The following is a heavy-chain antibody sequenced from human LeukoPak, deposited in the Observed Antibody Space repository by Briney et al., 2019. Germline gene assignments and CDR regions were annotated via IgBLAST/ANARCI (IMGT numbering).Heavy chain of an antibody. D-gene: IGHD4-23*01. Sequence: SETLSLTCTVSGGSISSYYWSWLRQPPGKGLEWIGYIYYSGSTNYNPSLKSRVTISVDTSKNQFSLKLSSVTAADTAVYYCARIEDYGGNSVNYWGQGTLVTVSS. CDR1: GGSISSYY. J-gene: IGHJ4*02. CDR2: IYYSGST. V-gene: IGHV4-59*01. CDR3: ARIEDYGGNSVNY.